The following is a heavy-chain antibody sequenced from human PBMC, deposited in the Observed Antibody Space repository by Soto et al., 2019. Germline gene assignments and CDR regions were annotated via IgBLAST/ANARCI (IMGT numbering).Heavy chain of an antibody. CDR2: IFSNDDK. D-gene: IGHD2-2*01. CDR1: GLSLSNGRLG. V-gene: IGHV2-26*01. J-gene: IGHJ5*02. Sequence: QVTLKESGPVLVKPTETLTLTCTVSGLSLSNGRLGVSWIRQPPGKALEWLAHIFSNDDKSYSTSLKSRLTNPKDTSSRHVVPTMTNMEPGGSAQKFCAIIKDCSRTGCYFASVGPWGQGTLVTVSS. CDR3: AIIKDCSRTGCYFASVGP.